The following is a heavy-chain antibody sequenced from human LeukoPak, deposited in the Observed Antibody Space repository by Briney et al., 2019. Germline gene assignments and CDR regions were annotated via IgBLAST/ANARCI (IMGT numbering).Heavy chain of an antibody. CDR3: ARLPDP. V-gene: IGHV4-59*08. CDR2: IYYSGST. Sequence: PSETLSLTCTVSGGSISSYYWSWIRQPPGKGLEWIGYIYYSGSTNYNPSLKSRVTISVDTSKNQFSLRLTSVTASDTAVYYCARLPDPWGQGTLVTVSS. J-gene: IGHJ5*02. CDR1: GGSISSYY.